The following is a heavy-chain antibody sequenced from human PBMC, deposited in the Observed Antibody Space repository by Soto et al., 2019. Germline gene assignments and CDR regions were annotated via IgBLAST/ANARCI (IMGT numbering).Heavy chain of an antibody. Sequence: QVQLVQSEGGVVQPGRSLRLSCVMSGMSFRDSGMHWVRQAPGKGLEWVAMIWSDGNSKFYADSVQGRFTVSRDNSMDTLYLQMTSPRPEDTAIYYCARDKGVTSLDYWGQGTLVTVSS. CDR2: IWSDGNSK. CDR1: GMSFRDSG. V-gene: IGHV3-33*01. CDR3: ARDKGVTSLDY. D-gene: IGHD2-2*01. J-gene: IGHJ4*02.